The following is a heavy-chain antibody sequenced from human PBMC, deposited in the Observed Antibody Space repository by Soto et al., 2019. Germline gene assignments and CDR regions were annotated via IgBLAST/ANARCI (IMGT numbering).Heavy chain of an antibody. Sequence: ASVKVSCKASGYTFTSYAMHWVRQAPGQRLEWMGWINAGNGNTKYSQKFQGRVTITRDTSASTAYMELSSLRSEDTAVYYCARVQGYYDSSDRYYFDYWGQGTLVTVSS. CDR1: GYTFTSYA. CDR2: INAGNGNT. CDR3: ARVQGYYDSSDRYYFDY. J-gene: IGHJ4*02. D-gene: IGHD3-22*01. V-gene: IGHV1-3*01.